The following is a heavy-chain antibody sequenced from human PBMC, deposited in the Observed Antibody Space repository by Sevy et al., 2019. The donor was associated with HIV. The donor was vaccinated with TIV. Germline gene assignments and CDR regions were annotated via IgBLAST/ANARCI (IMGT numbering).Heavy chain of an antibody. CDR1: GFSFSSYW. CDR3: VRAIGAAGSY. CDR2: IKEDGSMI. J-gene: IGHJ4*02. Sequence: GGSLRLSCEASGFSFSSYWMSWVRQAPGKGLEWVANIKEDGSMIYYVDSVKGRFTISRDNAKNSVYLQMTSLRAEDSALYYCVRAIGAAGSYWGQATLVTVSS. V-gene: IGHV3-7*01. D-gene: IGHD6-13*01.